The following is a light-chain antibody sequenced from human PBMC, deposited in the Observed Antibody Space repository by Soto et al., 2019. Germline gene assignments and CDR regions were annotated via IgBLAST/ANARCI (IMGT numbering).Light chain of an antibody. CDR3: QQYSNWPPWT. CDR1: QSVSSN. V-gene: IGKV3-15*01. J-gene: IGKJ1*01. Sequence: EIVMTQSPATLSVSPGERATLSCRASQSVSSNLAWFQQKPGQAPSLLIYSASTRATGTPARFSGSGSGTEFTLTISSLQSEDLAVYYCQQYSNWPPWTFGLGTKVEI. CDR2: SAS.